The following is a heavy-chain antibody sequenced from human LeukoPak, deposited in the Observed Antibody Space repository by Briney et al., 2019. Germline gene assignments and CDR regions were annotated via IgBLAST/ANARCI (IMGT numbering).Heavy chain of an antibody. Sequence: PSETLSLTCTVSGGSISGSSYYWGWIRQPPGKGLEWIGSIYYSGSTYYNPSLKSRVTISVDTSKNQFSLKLSSVTAADTAVYYCARDAPPDYGDYAWFDPWGQGTLVTVSS. J-gene: IGHJ5*02. CDR2: IYYSGST. CDR3: ARDAPPDYGDYAWFDP. CDR1: GGSISGSSYY. V-gene: IGHV4-39*07. D-gene: IGHD4-17*01.